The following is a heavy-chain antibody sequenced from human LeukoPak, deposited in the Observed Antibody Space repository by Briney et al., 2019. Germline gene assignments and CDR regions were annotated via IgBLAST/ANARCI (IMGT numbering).Heavy chain of an antibody. J-gene: IGHJ4*02. D-gene: IGHD6-19*01. CDR3: ARGKGSGWTFDY. Sequence: ASVKVSCKASGYIFSTYGISWVRQAPGQGLEWMGCISGYNGNTNYAQKLQGRVTMTTDTSTSTAYMELRSLRSDDTAVYYCARGKGSGWTFDYWGQGTLVTVSS. CDR1: GYIFSTYG. V-gene: IGHV1-18*01. CDR2: ISGYNGNT.